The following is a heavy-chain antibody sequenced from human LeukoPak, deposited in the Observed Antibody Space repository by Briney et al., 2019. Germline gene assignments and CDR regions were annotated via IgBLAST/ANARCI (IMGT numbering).Heavy chain of an antibody. J-gene: IGHJ4*02. CDR2: LSDSGGST. D-gene: IGHD3-3*01. V-gene: IGHV3-23*01. CDR3: AKVPRGDFWSGYYGGSFDY. Sequence: GGSLRLSCAASGFTFSSYAMSWVRQAPGKGLEWVSALSDSGGSTYYADSVKGRFTISRDNSKNTLYLQMNSLRAEDTAVYYCAKVPRGDFWSGYYGGSFDYWGQGTLVTVSS. CDR1: GFTFSSYA.